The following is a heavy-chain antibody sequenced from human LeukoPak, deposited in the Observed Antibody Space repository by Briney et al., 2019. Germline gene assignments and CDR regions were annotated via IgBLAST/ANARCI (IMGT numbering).Heavy chain of an antibody. V-gene: IGHV4-59*08. CDR2: IHNSGST. J-gene: IGHJ4*02. CDR1: GGSISSDY. Sequence: KSSETLSLTCTVSGGSISSDYWSWIRQPPGKGLEWIGHIHNSGSTKYNPSLKSRVTMSVDTSKNRFSVKLSSVTAADTAVYYCARRVSGWFYFDYWGQGTLVTVSS. D-gene: IGHD6-19*01. CDR3: ARRVSGWFYFDY.